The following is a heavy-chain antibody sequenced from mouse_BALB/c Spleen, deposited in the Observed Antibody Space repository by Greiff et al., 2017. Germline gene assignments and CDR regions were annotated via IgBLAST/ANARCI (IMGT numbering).Heavy chain of an antibody. CDR1: GFSLTSYG. CDR3: ARNYYGSRKWYFDV. Sequence: VQLVESGPGLVQPSQSLSITCTVSGFSLTSYGVHWVRQSPGKGLEWLGVIWSGGSTDYNAAFISRLSISKDNSKSQVFFKMNSLQANDTAIYYCARNYYGSRKWYFDVWGAGTTVTVSS. V-gene: IGHV2-2*02. J-gene: IGHJ1*01. D-gene: IGHD1-1*01. CDR2: IWSGGST.